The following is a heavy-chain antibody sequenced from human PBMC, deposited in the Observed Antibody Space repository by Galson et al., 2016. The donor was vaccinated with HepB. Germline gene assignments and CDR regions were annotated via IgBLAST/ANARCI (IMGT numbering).Heavy chain of an antibody. CDR2: ISPSNTI. V-gene: IGHV3-48*03. D-gene: IGHD2-8*01. Sequence: SLRLSCAATGFTFSSYEMNWVRQAPGKGLEWLSKISPSNTIYDADSVKGRFTTSRDNAKNSLFLQMNSLGAGDTAVYYCARAPGVRYFDLWGRGTLVTVSS. J-gene: IGHJ2*01. CDR3: ARAPGVRYFDL. CDR1: GFTFSSYE.